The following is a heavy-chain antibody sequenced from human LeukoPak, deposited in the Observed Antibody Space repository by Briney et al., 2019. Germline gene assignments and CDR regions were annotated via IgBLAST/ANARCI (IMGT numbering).Heavy chain of an antibody. V-gene: IGHV6-1*01. CDR1: RDSVSSNSAT. Sequence: SQTLSLTCAISRDSVSSNSATWNWIRQSPSRGLEWLGRTYYRSKWFTDYAVSVKSRITINSDTSKNQFSLQLNSVTPEDTAVYYCARANERYIGNIASRPFDYWGQGTLVTVSS. D-gene: IGHD6-6*01. CDR3: ARANERYIGNIASRPFDY. CDR2: TYYRSKWFT. J-gene: IGHJ4*02.